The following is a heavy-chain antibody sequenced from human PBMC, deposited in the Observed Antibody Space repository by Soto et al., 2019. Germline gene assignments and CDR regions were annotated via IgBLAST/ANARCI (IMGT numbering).Heavy chain of an antibody. CDR2: ISSSSSYI. Sequence: GGSLRLSCAASGFTFSSYSMNWVRQAPGKGLEWVSSISSSSSYIYYADSVKGRFTISRDNAKNSLYLQMNSLRAEDTAVYYCATEYYDILTGTPRPDYWGQGTLVTVSS. CDR1: GFTFSSYS. J-gene: IGHJ4*02. D-gene: IGHD3-9*01. CDR3: ATEYYDILTGTPRPDY. V-gene: IGHV3-21*01.